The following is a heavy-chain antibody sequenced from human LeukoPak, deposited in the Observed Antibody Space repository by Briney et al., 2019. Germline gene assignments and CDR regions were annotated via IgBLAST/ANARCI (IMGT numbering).Heavy chain of an antibody. Sequence: SVKVSCKASGGTVSSYAISWVRQAPGQGLEWMGGIIHIFGAANYAQKFQGRVTITADRSTSTAYMELSSLRSEDTAVYYCARGRGRYSSGWYPYYYYGMDVWGKGTTVTVSS. V-gene: IGHV1-69*06. J-gene: IGHJ6*04. CDR1: GGTVSSYA. D-gene: IGHD6-19*01. CDR2: IIHIFGAA. CDR3: ARGRGRYSSGWYPYYYYGMDV.